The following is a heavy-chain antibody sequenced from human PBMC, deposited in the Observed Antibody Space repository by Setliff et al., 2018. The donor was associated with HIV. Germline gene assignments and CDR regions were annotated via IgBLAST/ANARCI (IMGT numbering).Heavy chain of an antibody. D-gene: IGHD1-26*01. CDR3: ARGGGPTTAYYD. CDR2: INPSGSP. V-gene: IGHV4-34*01. J-gene: IGHJ4*02. Sequence: SQTLSLTCDGYGGSLSSYYWTWIRQAPGKGLEWIGEINPSGSPDYNPSLKSRVTISVDTSRKQSSLKLKSVTVADTAVYFCARGGGPTTAYYDWGQGTLVTVSS. CDR1: GGSLSSYY.